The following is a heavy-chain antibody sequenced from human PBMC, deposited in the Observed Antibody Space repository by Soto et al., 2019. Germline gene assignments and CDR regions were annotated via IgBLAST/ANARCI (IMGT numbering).Heavy chain of an antibody. CDR3: ARGAPTMVRGVIIMPDYGMGV. CDR1: GYTFTGYY. V-gene: IGHV1-2*04. J-gene: IGHJ6*02. CDR2: INPNSGGT. Sequence: ASVKVSCKASGYTFTGYYMHWVRQAPGQGLEWMGWINPNSGGTNYAQKFQGWVTMTRDTSISTAYMELSRLRSDDTAVYYCARGAPTMVRGVIIMPDYGMGVWGQGTTVTVSS. D-gene: IGHD3-10*01.